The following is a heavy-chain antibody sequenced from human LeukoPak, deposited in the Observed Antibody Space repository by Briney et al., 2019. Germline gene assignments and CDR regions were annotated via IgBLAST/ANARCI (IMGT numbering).Heavy chain of an antibody. V-gene: IGHV1-18*01. J-gene: IGHJ3*02. D-gene: IGHD3-9*01. CDR2: ISAYNGNT. CDR1: GYTFTSYG. Sequence: GASVKVSCKASGYTFTSYGISWVRQAPGQGLEWMGWISAYNGNTNYAQKLQSRVTMTTDTSTSTAYMELRSLRSDDTAVYYCARVRYYDISGDAFDIWGQGTMVTVSS. CDR3: ARVRYYDISGDAFDI.